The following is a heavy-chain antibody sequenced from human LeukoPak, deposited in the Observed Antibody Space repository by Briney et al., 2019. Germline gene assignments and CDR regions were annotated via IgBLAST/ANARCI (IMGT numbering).Heavy chain of an antibody. D-gene: IGHD6-19*01. J-gene: IGHJ4*02. CDR3: ARDAVAGNDY. CDR1: GFTFSSYS. Sequence: GGSLRLSCAASGFTFSSYSMNWVRQAPGKGLEWVSSISSSSSYIYYADSVRGRFTISRDNAKNSLYLQMNSLRAEDTAVYYCARDAVAGNDYWGQGTLVTVSS. CDR2: ISSSSSYI. V-gene: IGHV3-21*01.